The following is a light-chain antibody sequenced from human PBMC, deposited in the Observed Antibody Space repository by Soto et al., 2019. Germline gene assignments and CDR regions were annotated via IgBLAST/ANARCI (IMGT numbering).Light chain of an antibody. Sequence: DNHMTSPPYDAYASVGAMVFITGWASQSISNWLAWYQQKPGKAPKLLIYDASSLESGVPSRFSGSRSGTEFTLTISSLQPADFATYYCQHYNSHTRRFGPGTKVAIK. CDR2: DAS. J-gene: IGKJ3*01. CDR1: QSISNW. CDR3: QHYNSHTRR. V-gene: IGKV1-5*01.